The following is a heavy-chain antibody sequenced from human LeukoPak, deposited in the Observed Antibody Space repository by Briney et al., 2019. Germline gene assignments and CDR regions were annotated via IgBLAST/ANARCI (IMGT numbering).Heavy chain of an antibody. V-gene: IGHV4-34*01. CDR2: INARGDT. J-gene: IGHJ5*02. D-gene: IGHD2-2*01. Sequence: PSETLSLTCAVYGWSFNDYYWNWIRQPPGEGLEWVGEINARGDTNFNPSLKSRVTISVDTSKRQFSLTLTSMIAADTAVYYCARGQVPAARGYNWFDPWGQGTLVTVSS. CDR3: ARGQVPAARGYNWFDP. CDR1: GWSFNDYY.